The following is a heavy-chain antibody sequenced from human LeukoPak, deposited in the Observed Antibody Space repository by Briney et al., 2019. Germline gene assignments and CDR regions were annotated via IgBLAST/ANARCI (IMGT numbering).Heavy chain of an antibody. CDR1: GFTFSSYS. Sequence: PGGSLRLSCATSGFTFSSYSMNWVRQAPGKGLEWVSSISSSSSYIYYADSVKGRFTISRDNAKNSLYLQMNSLRAEDTAVYYCAKDELVVVTATPLDYWGQGTLVTVSS. V-gene: IGHV3-21*04. CDR2: ISSSSSYI. CDR3: AKDELVVVTATPLDY. J-gene: IGHJ4*02. D-gene: IGHD2-21*02.